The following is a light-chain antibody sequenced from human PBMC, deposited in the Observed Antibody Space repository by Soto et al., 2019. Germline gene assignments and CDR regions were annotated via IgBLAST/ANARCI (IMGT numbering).Light chain of an antibody. CDR3: QRFNGSPIT. CDR2: AAS. V-gene: IGKV1-13*02. CDR1: QGIDSS. Sequence: AILLTQSPSSLSASVGDRVTITCRASQGIDSSFAWYQQKPGKAPKLLIYAASSLQSGVPSRFSGSGSGTDFNFAINSLQPEDVATYFCQRFNGSPITFGQGTRLEIK. J-gene: IGKJ5*01.